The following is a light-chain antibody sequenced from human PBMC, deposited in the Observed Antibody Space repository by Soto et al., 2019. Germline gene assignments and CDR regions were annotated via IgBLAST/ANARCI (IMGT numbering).Light chain of an antibody. CDR2: SSN. V-gene: IGLV1-44*01. CDR3: AAWDDSLNGPV. CDR1: SSNIGSNT. Sequence: QSVLTQPPSASGTPGQRVTISCSGISSNIGSNTVTWYQQLPGTAPKLLIYSSNQRPSGVPDRFSGSKSGTSASLAISGLQSEDEADYYCAAWDDSLNGPVFGGGTKVTVL. J-gene: IGLJ2*01.